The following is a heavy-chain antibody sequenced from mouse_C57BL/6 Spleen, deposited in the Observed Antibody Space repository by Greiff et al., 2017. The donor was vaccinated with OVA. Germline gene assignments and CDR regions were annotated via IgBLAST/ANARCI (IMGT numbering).Heavy chain of an antibody. CDR2: ISGGGGNT. V-gene: IGHV5-9*01. J-gene: IGHJ2*01. Sequence: EVQVVESGGGLVKPGGSLKLSCAASGFTFSSYTMSWVRQTPEKRLEWVATISGGGGNTYYPDSVKGRFTISRDNAKNTLYLQMSSLRSEDTALYYCARRGTTTPFDYWGQGTTLTVSS. D-gene: IGHD1-1*01. CDR3: ARRGTTTPFDY. CDR1: GFTFSSYT.